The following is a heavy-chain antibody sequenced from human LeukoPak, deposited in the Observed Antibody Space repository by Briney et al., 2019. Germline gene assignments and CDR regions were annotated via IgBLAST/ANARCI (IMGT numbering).Heavy chain of an antibody. D-gene: IGHD3-9*01. CDR3: ARGYSDILTGYSPYYFDY. J-gene: IGHJ4*02. Sequence: GRSLRLSCAASGFTFDDYAMHWVRQAPGKGLEWVSGISWNSGSIGYADSVKGRFTISRDNAKNSLYLQMNSLRAEDTAVYYCARGYSDILTGYSPYYFDYWGQGTLVTVSS. CDR2: ISWNSGSI. CDR1: GFTFDDYA. V-gene: IGHV3-9*01.